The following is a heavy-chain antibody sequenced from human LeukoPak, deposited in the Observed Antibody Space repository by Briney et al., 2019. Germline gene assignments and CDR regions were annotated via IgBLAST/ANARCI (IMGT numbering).Heavy chain of an antibody. V-gene: IGHV4-59*08. CDR1: GGSISSYY. CDR2: IFYSGST. Sequence: SETLSLTCTVSGGSISSYYWSWIRRPPGKGLEWIGYIFYSGSTNYNPSLKSRVTISVDTSKNQFALRLTSVTAADTAVYYCARHVGSYDYFDYWGQGSPVTVSS. CDR3: ARHVGSYDYFDY. J-gene: IGHJ4*02. D-gene: IGHD2-15*01.